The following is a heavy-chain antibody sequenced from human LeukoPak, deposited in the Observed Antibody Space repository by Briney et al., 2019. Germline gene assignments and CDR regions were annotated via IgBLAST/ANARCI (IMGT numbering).Heavy chain of an antibody. CDR2: ISGSDDGT. Sequence: GGSLRLSCAASGFTFSSYAMSWVRQAPGKGLEWVSTISGSDDGTYYADSVRGRFTISRDNSKNTLYLQMKALRDEDTATYYCAKRGPIYSSTPGNYFDYWGQGTLVTVSS. V-gene: IGHV3-23*01. CDR1: GFTFSSYA. CDR3: AKRGPIYSSTPGNYFDY. D-gene: IGHD3-10*01. J-gene: IGHJ4*02.